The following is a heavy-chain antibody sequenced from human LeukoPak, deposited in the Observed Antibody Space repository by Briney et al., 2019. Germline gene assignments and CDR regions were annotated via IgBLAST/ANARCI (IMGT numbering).Heavy chain of an antibody. CDR3: AKGPYYYGSGSPRVQGGQIYHFDY. CDR1: GFTFSSYG. Sequence: PGGSLRLSCAASGFTFSSYGMHWVRQAPGKGLECVAVISYDGNYKYYADSVKGRFTISRDNSKNTLYLQMNSLRAEDTAVYYCAKGPYYYGSGSPRVQGGQIYHFDYWGQGILVTVSS. V-gene: IGHV3-30*18. CDR2: ISYDGNYK. D-gene: IGHD3-10*01. J-gene: IGHJ4*02.